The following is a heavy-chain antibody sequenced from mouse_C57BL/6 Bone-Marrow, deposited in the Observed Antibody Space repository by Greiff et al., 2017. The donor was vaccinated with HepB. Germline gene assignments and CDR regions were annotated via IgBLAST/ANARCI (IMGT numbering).Heavy chain of an antibody. CDR2: IDPSDSYT. CDR3: TYDYDPWFAY. J-gene: IGHJ3*01. V-gene: IGHV1-69*01. D-gene: IGHD2-4*01. Sequence: VQLQQPGAELVMPGASVKLSCKASGYTFTSYWMHWVKQRPGQGLEWIGEIDPSDSYTNYNQKFKGKSTLTVDKSSSTAYMQLSSLTSEDSAVYFCTYDYDPWFAYWGQGTLVTVSA. CDR1: GYTFTSYW.